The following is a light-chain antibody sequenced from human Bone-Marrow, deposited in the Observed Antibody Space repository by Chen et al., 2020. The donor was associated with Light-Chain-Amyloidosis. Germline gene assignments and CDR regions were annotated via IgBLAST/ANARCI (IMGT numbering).Light chain of an antibody. CDR1: DLPTKY. Sequence: SYELTQPPSVSVSPVQTARITCSGDDLPTKYAYWYQQKPGQAPVLVIHRDTERPSGISERFSVSSSGTTATLTISGVQAEDEADYHCQSADSSGTYEVIFGGGTKLTVL. V-gene: IGLV3-25*03. CDR2: RDT. CDR3: QSADSSGTYEVI. J-gene: IGLJ2*01.